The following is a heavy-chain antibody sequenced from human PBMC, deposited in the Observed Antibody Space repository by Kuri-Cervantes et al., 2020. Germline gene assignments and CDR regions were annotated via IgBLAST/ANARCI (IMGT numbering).Heavy chain of an antibody. CDR3: ARDNRAAGNYFYYYMDV. CDR1: GGTFSSYA. D-gene: IGHD6-13*01. V-gene: IGHV1-69*06. Sequence: SVKVSCKASGGTFSSYAISWVRQAPGQGLEWMGGIIPIFGTANYAQKFQGRVTITADKSTSTAYMELSRLRSDDTAVYYCARDNRAAGNYFYYYMDVWGKGTTVTVSS. J-gene: IGHJ6*03. CDR2: IIPIFGTA.